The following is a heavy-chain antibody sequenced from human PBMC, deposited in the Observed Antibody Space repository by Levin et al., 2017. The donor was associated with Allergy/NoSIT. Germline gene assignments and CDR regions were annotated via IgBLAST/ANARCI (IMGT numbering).Heavy chain of an antibody. Sequence: ASVKVSCKASGGTFSSYTISWVRQAPGQGLEWMGRIIPILGIANYAQKFQGRVTITADKSTSTAYMELSSLRSEDTAVYYCAQAHYYGSGSYYKPPFDYWGQGTLVTVSS. CDR3: AQAHYYGSGSYYKPPFDY. CDR1: GGTFSSYT. J-gene: IGHJ4*02. CDR2: IIPILGIA. V-gene: IGHV1-69*02. D-gene: IGHD3-10*01.